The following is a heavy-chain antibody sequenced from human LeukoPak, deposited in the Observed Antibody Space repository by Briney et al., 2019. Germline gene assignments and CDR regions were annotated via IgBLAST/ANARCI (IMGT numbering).Heavy chain of an antibody. D-gene: IGHD6-13*01. Sequence: GGSLRLSCAASGFPFNTYAMHWVRQAPGKGLEWVAVISYDGSNKYYADSVKGRFTISRDNSKSTLYLQMNSLRAEDTAVYYCARVFELAAAGTDYWGQGTLVTVSS. CDR3: ARVFELAAAGTDY. CDR1: GFPFNTYA. CDR2: ISYDGSNK. J-gene: IGHJ4*02. V-gene: IGHV3-30-3*01.